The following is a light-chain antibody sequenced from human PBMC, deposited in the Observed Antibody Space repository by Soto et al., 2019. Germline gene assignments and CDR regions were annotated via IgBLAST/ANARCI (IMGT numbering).Light chain of an antibody. V-gene: IGKV3-11*01. CDR1: QSVSSY. Sequence: EIVLTQSPATLSLSPGERATLSCRASQSVSSYLAWYQQKPGQAPRLLIYDASSRATGIPARFSGSGSGTDFTLTISSLEPEDFAVYYCQQLSHWPVTFCQGINVDI. CDR2: DAS. CDR3: QQLSHWPVT. J-gene: IGKJ1*01.